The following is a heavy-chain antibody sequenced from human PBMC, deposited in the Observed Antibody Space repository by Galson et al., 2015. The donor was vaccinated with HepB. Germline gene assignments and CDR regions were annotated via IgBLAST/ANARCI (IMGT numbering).Heavy chain of an antibody. Sequence: SLRLSCAASGITVSSIYMSWVRQAPGKGLEWVSLIYAGDTKKYADSVKGRFTISRDNSKNTLYLHMNSLRVEDTAVYYCATWGVYHPSSFHDMDVWGQGTTVTVAS. CDR2: IYAGDTK. V-gene: IGHV3-66*02. CDR1: GITVSSIY. D-gene: IGHD3-16*02. J-gene: IGHJ6*02. CDR3: ATWGVYHPSSFHDMDV.